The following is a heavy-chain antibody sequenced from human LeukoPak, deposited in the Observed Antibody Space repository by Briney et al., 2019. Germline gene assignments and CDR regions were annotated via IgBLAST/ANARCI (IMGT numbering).Heavy chain of an antibody. CDR1: GGSISSSSYY. V-gene: IGHV4-39*07. J-gene: IGHJ4*02. Sequence: SETLSLTCTVSGGSISSSSYYWGWIRQPPGKGLEWIGSIYYSGSTYFNPSLKSRVTISVDTSKNQFSLKLSSVTAADTAVYYCARDVTGSWYRFDYWGQGTLVTVSS. CDR3: ARDVTGSWYRFDY. CDR2: IYYSGST. D-gene: IGHD6-13*01.